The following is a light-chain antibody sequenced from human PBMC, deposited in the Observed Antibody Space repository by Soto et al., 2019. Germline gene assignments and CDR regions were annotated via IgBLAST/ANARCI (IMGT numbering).Light chain of an antibody. CDR3: QQYRSYSWT. CDR2: KAS. J-gene: IGKJ1*01. Sequence: DIQMTQSPSTLSASVGDRVTITCRASQSISSWLAWYQQKPGKAPKLLIYKASSLESGVPSRFSSSGSGTEVTLTISSLQPDDFATYYCQQYRSYSWTVGQGTKVEIK. CDR1: QSISSW. V-gene: IGKV1-5*03.